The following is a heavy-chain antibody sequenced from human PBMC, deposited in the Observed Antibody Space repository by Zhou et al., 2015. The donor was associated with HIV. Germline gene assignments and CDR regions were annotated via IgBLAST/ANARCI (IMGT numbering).Heavy chain of an antibody. CDR1: GYTFTSYD. D-gene: IGHD3-10*01. CDR3: ATAGDPFGRVXMWNY. CDR2: IHPKSGNR. V-gene: IGHV1-8*01. Sequence: QVQLVQSGPEVKKPGASVKVSCKTSGYTFTSYDVNWVRQAPGQGLEWMGWIHPKSGNRGYPQKFQDRVIMTMNTSITTVYMELHSLTSDDAGVYFCATAGDPFGRVXMWNYWGRGTRRSPSRQ. J-gene: IGHJ4*01.